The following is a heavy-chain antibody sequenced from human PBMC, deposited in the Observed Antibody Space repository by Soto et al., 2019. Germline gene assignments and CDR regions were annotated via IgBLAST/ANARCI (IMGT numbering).Heavy chain of an antibody. V-gene: IGHV3-74*01. CDR1: GFTFSSYW. J-gene: IGHJ2*01. Sequence: EVQLVESGGGLVQPGGSLRLSCAASGFTFSSYWMNWVRQAPGKGLVWVSRINSDGSSTSYAYSVKGRFNITRDNAKNTLYLQMNSLRAEDTAVYYCAKGGSLNWYFDLWGRGTLVTVSS. CDR2: INSDGSST. CDR3: AKGGSLNWYFDL. D-gene: IGHD1-26*01.